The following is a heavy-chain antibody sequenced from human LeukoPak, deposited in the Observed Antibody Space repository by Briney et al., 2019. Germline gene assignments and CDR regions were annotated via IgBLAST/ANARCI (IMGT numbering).Heavy chain of an antibody. CDR2: ISAYNGNT. D-gene: IGHD3-22*01. CDR1: GYTFTSYG. CDR3: ASGTPEYYDSSGYYPSFDY. Sequence: ASVKVSCKASGYTFTSYGISWVRQAPGQGLEWMGWISAYNGNTNYAQKLQGRVTMTTDTSTSTAYMGLRSLRSDDTAVYYCASGTPEYYDSSGYYPSFDYWGQGTLVTVSS. J-gene: IGHJ4*02. V-gene: IGHV1-18*01.